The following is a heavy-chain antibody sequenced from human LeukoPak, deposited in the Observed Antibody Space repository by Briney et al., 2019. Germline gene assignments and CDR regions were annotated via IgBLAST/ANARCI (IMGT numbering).Heavy chain of an antibody. D-gene: IGHD4-17*01. J-gene: IGHJ4*02. CDR3: ARGTRRATVTPFDY. V-gene: IGHV3-53*01. Sequence: GGSLRLPCAASGYTVSSNYMSWVRQAPGKGLEWVSVIYSGGNTYYADSVKGRFTISRDNSKNTLYLQMNSLRAEDTAVYYCARGTRRATVTPFDYWGQGTLVTVSS. CDR1: GYTVSSNY. CDR2: IYSGGNT.